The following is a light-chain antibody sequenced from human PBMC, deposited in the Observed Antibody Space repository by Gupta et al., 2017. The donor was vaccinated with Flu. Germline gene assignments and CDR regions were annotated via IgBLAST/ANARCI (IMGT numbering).Light chain of an antibody. Sequence: QSALTQPASVSGSPGPSYTIYCPGTSSDVWSYNLVSWYQQHPGKAPKLMIYEGSKRPSGVSNRFSGSKSGNTASLTISGLQAEDEADYYCCSYAGSSTLFGGGTKLTVL. CDR3: CSYAGSSTL. CDR1: SSDVWSYNL. V-gene: IGLV2-23*01. J-gene: IGLJ3*02. CDR2: EGS.